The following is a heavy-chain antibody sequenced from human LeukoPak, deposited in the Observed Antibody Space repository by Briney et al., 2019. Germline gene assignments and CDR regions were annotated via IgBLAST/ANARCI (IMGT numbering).Heavy chain of an antibody. CDR1: GFTVSSNY. V-gene: IGHV3-53*01. J-gene: IGHJ4*02. D-gene: IGHD5-12*01. CDR3: ATEGCSGYGNFGY. Sequence: GGSLRLSCAASGFTVSSNYMSWVRQAPGRGLEWVSVIYSGCTTYYADSVRGLFTISRDNSKNTLFLQMNSLKAEDTAVYYCATEGCSGYGNFGYWGQGTLVSVSS. CDR2: IYSGCTT.